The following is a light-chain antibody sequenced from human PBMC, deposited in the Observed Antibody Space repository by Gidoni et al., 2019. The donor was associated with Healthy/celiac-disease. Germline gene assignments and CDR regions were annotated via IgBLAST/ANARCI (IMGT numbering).Light chain of an antibody. CDR1: QSVSSSY. Sequence: ESELTQSPGPLSLSPGERATLSCRATQSVSSSYLAWYQQKPGQAPRLLIYGASSRATGIPDRFSGSGSGTDFTLTISRLEPEDFAVYYCQQYGSSPLYTFGQGTKLEIK. J-gene: IGKJ2*01. CDR2: GAS. CDR3: QQYGSSPLYT. V-gene: IGKV3-20*01.